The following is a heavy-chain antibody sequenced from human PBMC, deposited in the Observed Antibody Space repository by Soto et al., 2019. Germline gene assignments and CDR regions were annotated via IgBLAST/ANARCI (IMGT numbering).Heavy chain of an antibody. Sequence: EVQLVESGGGLVQPGGSLRLSCAASGFTFSSHWMHWVRQAPGTGLVWVSYINSDGGSTSYASSVKGRFTLSRDNAKNTRYLQMNTLNPDDTPVYYCARGCCRATSCLDYCGQGPLVTVS. CDR2: INSDGGST. D-gene: IGHD2-2*01. V-gene: IGHV3-74*01. CDR1: GFTFSSHW. CDR3: ARGCCRATSCLDY. J-gene: IGHJ4*02.